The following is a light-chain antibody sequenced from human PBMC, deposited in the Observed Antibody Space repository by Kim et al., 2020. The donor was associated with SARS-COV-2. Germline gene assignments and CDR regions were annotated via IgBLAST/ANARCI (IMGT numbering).Light chain of an antibody. CDR3: QQYDNLPRYT. CDR1: QDISNY. CDR2: DAS. Sequence: DIQMTQSPSSLSASVGDRVTITCQASQDISNYLNWYQQKPGKAPKLLIYDASNLETGVPSTFSGSGSGTDFTFTISSLQPEDIATYYCQQYDNLPRYTFGQGTKLEI. V-gene: IGKV1-33*01. J-gene: IGKJ2*01.